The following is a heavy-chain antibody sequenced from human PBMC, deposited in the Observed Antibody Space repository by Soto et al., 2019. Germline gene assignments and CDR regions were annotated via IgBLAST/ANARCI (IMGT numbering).Heavy chain of an antibody. Sequence: TSETLSLTCTVAGGSVNRGGNYWSWIRQHPGKGLEWIGNIFNSGSPYYNPSLRSRVVISVDTSKNQLSLKMNSVTVADTAVYFCARGNLKQQLGVYSSGWTYYYNGLDVWGQGTTVTVSS. CDR1: GGSVNRGGNY. V-gene: IGHV4-31*03. CDR3: ARGNLKQQLGVYSSGWTYYYNGLDV. CDR2: IFNSGSP. D-gene: IGHD6-19*01. J-gene: IGHJ6*02.